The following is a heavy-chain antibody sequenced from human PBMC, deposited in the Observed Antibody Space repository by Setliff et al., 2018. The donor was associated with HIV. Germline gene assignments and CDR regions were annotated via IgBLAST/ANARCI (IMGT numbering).Heavy chain of an antibody. V-gene: IGHV1-18*01. Sequence: ASVKVSCKASGYTFFAYGINWVRQAPGQGLEWMGWIRPYTGDTNFGQKFQGRVTMTADTSTTTVYMDLRTLRSDDTAVYYCARGGIDDFWSGYFYFDYWGQGTLVTVSS. CDR3: ARGGIDDFWSGYFYFDY. CDR2: IRPYTGDT. D-gene: IGHD3-3*01. J-gene: IGHJ4*02. CDR1: GYTFFAYG.